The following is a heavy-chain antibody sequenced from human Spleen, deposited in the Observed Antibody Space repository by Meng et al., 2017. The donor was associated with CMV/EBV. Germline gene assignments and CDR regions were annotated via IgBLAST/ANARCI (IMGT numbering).Heavy chain of an antibody. V-gene: IGHV4-34*01. CDR1: VWSFSSFI. D-gene: IGHD5-18*01. CDR3: ARSDGRIAPGHY. J-gene: IGHJ4*02. Sequence: VHFYRWVADLLRLAETLSLTCAVYVWSFSSFILHWIRQPPGKGLEWIGEIKHSVSTNYNPSLKNRVTISVDTSKNQFSLKLSSVTAADTAVYYCARSDGRIAPGHYWGQGTLVTVSS. CDR2: IKHSVST.